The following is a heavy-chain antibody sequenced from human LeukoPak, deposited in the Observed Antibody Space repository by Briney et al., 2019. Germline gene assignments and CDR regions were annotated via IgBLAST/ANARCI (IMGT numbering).Heavy chain of an antibody. D-gene: IGHD3-9*01. Sequence: KPGASVKVSCKVSGYTLTELSMHWVRQAPGKGLEWMGGFDPEDGETIYAQKFQGRVTMTEDTSTDTAYMELSSLRSEDTAVYYCARESGDDYDILTGRLNYYYGMDVWGQGTTVTVSS. J-gene: IGHJ6*02. CDR3: ARESGDDYDILTGRLNYYYGMDV. V-gene: IGHV1-24*01. CDR1: GYTLTELS. CDR2: FDPEDGET.